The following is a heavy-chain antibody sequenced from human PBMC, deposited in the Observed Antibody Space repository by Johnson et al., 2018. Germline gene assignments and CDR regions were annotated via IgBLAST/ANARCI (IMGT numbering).Heavy chain of an antibody. D-gene: IGHD6-13*01. J-gene: IGHJ6*03. Sequence: QVQLVQSGGGVVQPGRSXRLSCAASGFTFSDYYMSWIRQAPGKGLEWVSYISSSGSTIYYADSVKGRFTISRDNAKNSLSLQMNSLRAEATAVYYCARDLYSSSWQLMDVWGKGTTVTVSS. CDR2: ISSSGSTI. CDR3: ARDLYSSSWQLMDV. CDR1: GFTFSDYY. V-gene: IGHV3-11*04.